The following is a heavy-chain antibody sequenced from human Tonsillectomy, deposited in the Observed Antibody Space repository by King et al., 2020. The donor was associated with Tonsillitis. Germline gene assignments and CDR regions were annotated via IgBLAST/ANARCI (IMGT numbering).Heavy chain of an antibody. CDR3: ARARDTYYYGSGSYGSYGMDV. CDR2: INSDGSST. D-gene: IGHD3-10*01. Sequence: VQLVESGGGLVQPGGSLRLSCAASGFTFSSYWMHWVRHAPGKGLVWVSRINSDGSSTSYADSVKGRFTISRDNAKNTLYLQMNSLRAEDTAVYYCARARDTYYYGSGSYGSYGMDVWGQGTTVTVSS. CDR1: GFTFSSYW. J-gene: IGHJ6*02. V-gene: IGHV3-74*01.